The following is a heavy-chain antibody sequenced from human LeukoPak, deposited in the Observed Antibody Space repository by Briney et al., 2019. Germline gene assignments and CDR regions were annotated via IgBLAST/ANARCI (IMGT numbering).Heavy chain of an antibody. V-gene: IGHV4-4*07. CDR3: ARGGMVRGVIVYYYYCMDV. CDR2: IYTSGST. Sequence: PSETLSLTCTVSGGSISSYYWSWIRQPAGKGLEWIGRIYTSGSTNYNPSLKSRVTMSVDTSKNQFSLKLSSVTAADTAVYYCARGGMVRGVIVYYYYCMDVWGKGTTVTISS. CDR1: GGSISSYY. J-gene: IGHJ6*03. D-gene: IGHD3-10*01.